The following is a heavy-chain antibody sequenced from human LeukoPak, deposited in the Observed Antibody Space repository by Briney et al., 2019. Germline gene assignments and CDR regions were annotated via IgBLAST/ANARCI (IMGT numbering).Heavy chain of an antibody. CDR1: GFTFSSYA. CDR2: ISGSGGST. J-gene: IGHJ6*02. CDR3: CSPYYYYYGMDV. Sequence: GVSLRLSCAASGFTFSSYAMSRVRQAPGKGLEWVSAISGSGGSTYYADSVKGRFTISRDNSKNTLYLQMNSLRAEDTAVYYCCSPYYYYYGMDVWGQGTTVTVSS. V-gene: IGHV3-23*01. D-gene: IGHD6-13*01.